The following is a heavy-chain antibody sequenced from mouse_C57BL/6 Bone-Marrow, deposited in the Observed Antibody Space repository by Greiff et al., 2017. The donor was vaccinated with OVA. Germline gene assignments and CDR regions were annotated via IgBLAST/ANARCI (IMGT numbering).Heavy chain of an antibody. CDR2: IDPANGNT. D-gene: IGHD1-1*01. V-gene: IGHV14-3*01. Sequence: VQLKQSVAELVRPGASVKLSCTASGFNIKNTYMHWVKQRPEQGLEWIGRIDPANGNTKYAPKFQGKATITADTSSNTAYLQLSSLTSEDTAIYYCARFDYYGSSYPRYWYFDVWGTGTTVTVSS. J-gene: IGHJ1*03. CDR3: ARFDYYGSSYPRYWYFDV. CDR1: GFNIKNTY.